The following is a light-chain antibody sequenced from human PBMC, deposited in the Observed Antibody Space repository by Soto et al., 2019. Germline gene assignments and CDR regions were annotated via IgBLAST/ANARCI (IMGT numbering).Light chain of an antibody. Sequence: DIQLTQSPSSLSASVGDRVTITCRASQGISSYLAWYQQKPGKAPKLLIYAASTLQSGVPSRFSGSGSGTEFTLTISSLQPDDFATYYCQQLNTYLTFGGGTKVEIK. J-gene: IGKJ4*01. V-gene: IGKV1-9*01. CDR1: QGISSY. CDR2: AAS. CDR3: QQLNTYLT.